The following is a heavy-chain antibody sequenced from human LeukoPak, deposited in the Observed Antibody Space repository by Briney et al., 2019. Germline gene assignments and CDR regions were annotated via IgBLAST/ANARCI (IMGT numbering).Heavy chain of an antibody. CDR2: ISSSSSYI. J-gene: IGHJ4*02. CDR3: ARDGSWYDYVWGSYPNFDY. V-gene: IGHV3-21*01. CDR1: GFTFSSYS. D-gene: IGHD3-16*02. Sequence: PGGPLRHFCAASGFTFSSYSMNWVRQAPAKGLEWVSSISSSSSYIYYADSVKGRFTISRDNAKNSLYLQMNSLRAEDTAVYYCARDGSWYDYVWGSYPNFDYWGQGTLVTVSS.